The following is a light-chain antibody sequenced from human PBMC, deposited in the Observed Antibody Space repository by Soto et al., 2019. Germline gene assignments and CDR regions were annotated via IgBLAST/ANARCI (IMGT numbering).Light chain of an antibody. V-gene: IGKV3-15*01. CDR2: GAS. J-gene: IGKJ2*01. Sequence: EIVMTQSPANLSVSPGERATLSCRASQSVSNNLAWYQQKPRQGPRLLIYGASTRATSIPARFSGSGSGTEFTLTINSLQSEDFAVYYCQQYNKWPPYTFGQGTKLEIK. CDR1: QSVSNN. CDR3: QQYNKWPPYT.